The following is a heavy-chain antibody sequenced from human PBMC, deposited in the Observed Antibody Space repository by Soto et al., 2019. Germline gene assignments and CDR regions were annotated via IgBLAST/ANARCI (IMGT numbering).Heavy chain of an antibody. J-gene: IGHJ4*02. CDR3: ARQGNGAEGFDF. V-gene: IGHV5-51*01. CDR1: GYSFAGYW. D-gene: IGHD4-17*01. CDR2: IYPGDSDT. Sequence: LGESLKISCKGSGYSFAGYWITWVRQMPGKGLEWMGIIYPGDSDTRYSPSFLGQVTISADKSINTAYLQWSSLKASDTAMYYCARQGNGAEGFDFWGQGALVTVSS.